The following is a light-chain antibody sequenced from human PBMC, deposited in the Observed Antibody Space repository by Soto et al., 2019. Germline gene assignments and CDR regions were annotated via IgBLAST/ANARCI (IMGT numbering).Light chain of an antibody. CDR2: GAS. Sequence: EIVMTQSPATLSVSPGERATLSCRASQSITGNLTWYQQKPGPAPRLLIYGASSMATDITDRVSGGGSGTDFNLTISRLEPEDFAMYYCQQYFTSPLTFGGGTKVDI. V-gene: IGKV3-20*01. J-gene: IGKJ4*01. CDR3: QQYFTSPLT. CDR1: QSITGN.